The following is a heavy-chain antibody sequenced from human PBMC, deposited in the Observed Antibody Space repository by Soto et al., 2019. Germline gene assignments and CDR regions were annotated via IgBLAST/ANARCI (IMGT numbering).Heavy chain of an antibody. CDR1: GFTFTRYG. J-gene: IGHJ4*02. CDR2: IGSTTNYI. CDR3: ARESEDLTSNFDY. V-gene: IGHV3-21*06. Sequence: PGGSLRLSCAASGFTFTRYGMNWVRQAPGKGLEWVSSIGSTTNYIYYGDSMKGRFTISRDNAKNSLYLEMNSLRAEDTAVYYCARESEDLTSNFDYWGQGTLVTVSS.